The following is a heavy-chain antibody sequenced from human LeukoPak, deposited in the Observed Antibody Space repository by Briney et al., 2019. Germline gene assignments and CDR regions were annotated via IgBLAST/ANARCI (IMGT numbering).Heavy chain of an antibody. V-gene: IGHV3-23*01. D-gene: IGHD2-2*01. J-gene: IGHJ3*01. CDR3: ARCTASCYANAFDV. Sequence: PGGSLRLSCATSGFTFNNNAMSWVRQAPGKRLEWVSAINGGGDATEYGGSVKGRFTIARDNSKNTLYLQMNSPRPEDTAVYYCARCTASCYANAFDVWGQGTLLTVSS. CDR2: INGGGDAT. CDR1: GFTFNNNA.